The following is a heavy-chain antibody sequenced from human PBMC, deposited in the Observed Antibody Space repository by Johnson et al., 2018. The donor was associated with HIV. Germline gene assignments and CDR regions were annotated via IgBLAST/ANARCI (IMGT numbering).Heavy chain of an antibody. Sequence: VQLVESGGGLVKPGGSLRLSCAASGFTFSDYYMSWIRQAPGKGLEWVGRIKSKTDGGTTDYAAPVKGRFTISRDDSKNTLYLQMNSLKTEDTAVYYCTTDRGNGDYDAFDIWGQGTMVTVSS. J-gene: IGHJ3*02. CDR3: TTDRGNGDYDAFDI. CDR1: GFTFSDYY. CDR2: IKSKTDGGTT. D-gene: IGHD4-17*01. V-gene: IGHV3-15*01.